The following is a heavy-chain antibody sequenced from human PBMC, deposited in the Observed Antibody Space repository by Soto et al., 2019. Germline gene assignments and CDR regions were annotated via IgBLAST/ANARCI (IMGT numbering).Heavy chain of an antibody. CDR2: ISSYSSYI. Sequence: GGSLRLCCAGSGFTFSDNSMKWVRQAPGKXLECVSSISSYSSYIHYADSVEGRFTISGDNARNKVYLQMNSLRVEDTAVHYCARVPDGSGWGSGGKTDSWGQGTLVTVSS. CDR3: ARVPDGSGWGSGGKTDS. CDR1: GFTFSDNS. V-gene: IGHV3-21*06. D-gene: IGHD6-19*01. J-gene: IGHJ4*02.